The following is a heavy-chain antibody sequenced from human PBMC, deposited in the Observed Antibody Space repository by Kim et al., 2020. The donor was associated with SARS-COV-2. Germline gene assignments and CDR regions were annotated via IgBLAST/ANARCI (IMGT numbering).Heavy chain of an antibody. CDR1: GFTFSSYA. CDR3: AKSQTDPKMTYWYFDL. J-gene: IGHJ2*01. CDR2: ISGSGGST. Sequence: GGSLRLSCAASGFTFSSYAMSWVRQAPGKGLEWVSAISGSGGSTYYADSVKGRFTISRDNSKNTLYLQMNSLRAEDTAVYYCAKSQTDPKMTYWYFDLWGRGTLVTVSS. D-gene: IGHD2-21*02. V-gene: IGHV3-23*01.